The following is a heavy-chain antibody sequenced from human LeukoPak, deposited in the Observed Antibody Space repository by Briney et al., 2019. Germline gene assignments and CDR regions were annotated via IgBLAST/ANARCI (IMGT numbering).Heavy chain of an antibody. D-gene: IGHD6-13*01. J-gene: IGHJ4*02. CDR2: IYYSGST. CDR3: ARGYSSSRYGDY. V-gene: IGHV4-59*01. CDR1: GDSISSYY. Sequence: SETLSLTCTVSGDSISSYYWSWIRQPPGKGLEWIGYIYYSGSTNYNPSLKSRVTISVDTSKNQFSLKLSSVTAADTAVYYCARGYSSSRYGDYWGQGTLVTVSS.